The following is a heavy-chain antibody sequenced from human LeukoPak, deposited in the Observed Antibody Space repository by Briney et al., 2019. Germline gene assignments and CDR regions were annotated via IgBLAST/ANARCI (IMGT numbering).Heavy chain of an antibody. CDR2: IYHSGST. CDR3: ARDKVGATMGPFDY. D-gene: IGHD1-26*01. V-gene: IGHV4-4*02. CDR1: GGSISSSNW. Sequence: SETLSLTCAVSGGSISSSNWWSWVRQPPGKGLEWIGEIYHSGSTNYNPSLKSRVTISVDKSKNQFSLKLSSVTAADTAVYYCARDKVGATMGPFDYWGQGTLVTVSS. J-gene: IGHJ4*02.